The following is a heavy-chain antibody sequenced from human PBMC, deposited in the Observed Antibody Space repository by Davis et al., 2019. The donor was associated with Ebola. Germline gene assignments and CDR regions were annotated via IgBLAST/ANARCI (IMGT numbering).Heavy chain of an antibody. Sequence: GESLKISCKGSGYSFTSYWIGWVRQMPGKGLEWMGIIYPGDSDTRYSPSFQGQVTISADKSISTAYLQWSSLKASDTAMYYCARPAAYCGGDCYSEYYFDYWGQGTLVTVSS. CDR3: ARPAAYCGGDCYSEYYFDY. V-gene: IGHV5-51*01. CDR2: IYPGDSDT. D-gene: IGHD2-21*02. CDR1: GYSFTSYW. J-gene: IGHJ4*02.